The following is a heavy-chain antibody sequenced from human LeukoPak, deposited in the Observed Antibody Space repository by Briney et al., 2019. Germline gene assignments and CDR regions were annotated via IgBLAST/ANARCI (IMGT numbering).Heavy chain of an antibody. J-gene: IGHJ3*02. CDR2: IYYSGST. CDR3: ARHRWKLYDAFDI. CDR1: GGSISSSSYY. V-gene: IGHV4-39*01. Sequence: SETLSLTCTVSGGSISSSSYYWGWIRQPPGKGPEWIGSIYYSGSTYYNPSLKSRVTISVDTSKNQFTLKLSSVTAADTAVYYCARHRWKLYDAFDIWGQGTKVTVSS. D-gene: IGHD2-15*01.